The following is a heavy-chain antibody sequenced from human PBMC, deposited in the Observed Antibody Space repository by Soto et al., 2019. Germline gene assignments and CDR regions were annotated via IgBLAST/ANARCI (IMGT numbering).Heavy chain of an antibody. V-gene: IGHV1-18*01. J-gene: IGHJ6*02. Sequence: GASVKVSCKASGYTFTSYGISWVRQAPGQGLEWMGWISAYNGNTNYAQKLQGRVTMTTDTSTSTAYMELRSLRSDDTAVYYCASGYVVVVAGNYYYYGMDVWGQGTTVTVSS. D-gene: IGHD2-15*01. CDR2: ISAYNGNT. CDR1: GYTFTSYG. CDR3: ASGYVVVVAGNYYYYGMDV.